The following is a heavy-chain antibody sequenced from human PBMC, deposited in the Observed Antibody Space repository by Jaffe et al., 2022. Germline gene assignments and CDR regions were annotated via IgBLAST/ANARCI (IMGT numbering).Heavy chain of an antibody. CDR2: VFTTGST. V-gene: IGHV4-61*02. D-gene: IGHD1-26*01. CDR1: GGSISSGTYY. Sequence: QVQLQESGPGLVKPSQTLSLTCTVSGGSISSGTYYWSWIRQPAGKGLEWIGRVFTTGSTNYTPSLKSRVTISVDTSKNLFSLKLSSVTAADTAMYYCARGPGADRGFAFDIWGQGTMVTVSS. CDR3: ARGPGADRGFAFDI. J-gene: IGHJ3*02.